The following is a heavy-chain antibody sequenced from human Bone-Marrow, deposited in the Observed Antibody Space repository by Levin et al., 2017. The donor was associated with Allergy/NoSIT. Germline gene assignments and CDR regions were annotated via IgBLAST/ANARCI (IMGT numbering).Heavy chain of an antibody. CDR2: IKEDGSES. CDR1: GFTFGSYW. J-gene: IGHJ4*02. D-gene: IGHD2-15*01. CDR3: VRDCGDGSCWDY. Sequence: GGSLRLSCAASGFTFGSYWMSWVRQAPGKGLEWVANIKEDGSESYYVVSVRGRFTMSRDNSKNSLYLQMNSLRAEDTAVYYCVRDCGDGSCWDYWGQGTLVTVSS. V-gene: IGHV3-7*03.